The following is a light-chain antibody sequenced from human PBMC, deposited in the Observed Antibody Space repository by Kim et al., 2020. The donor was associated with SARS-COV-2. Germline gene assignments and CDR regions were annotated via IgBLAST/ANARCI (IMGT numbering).Light chain of an antibody. CDR3: QSYDSTLSGYV. J-gene: IGLJ1*01. CDR2: GNN. V-gene: IGLV1-40*01. CDR1: RSNIGAYYD. Sequence: GVTVTCTESRSNIGAYYDVHWYQQLPGTAPNVLIYGNNNRPSGVPDRFSGSKSGSSASLAITGLQADDEADYYCQSYDSTLSGYVFGTGTKVTVL.